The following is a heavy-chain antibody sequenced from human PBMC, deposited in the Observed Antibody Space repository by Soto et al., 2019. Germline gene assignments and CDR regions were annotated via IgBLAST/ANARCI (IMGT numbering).Heavy chain of an antibody. V-gene: IGHV3-23*01. CDR1: GFTFSSYA. CDR3: AKGRNKSQLQYYGMDV. J-gene: IGHJ6*02. Sequence: GGSLRLSCAASGFTFSSYAMSWVRQAPGKGLEWVSAISGSGGSTYYADSVKGRFTISRDNSKNTLYLQMNSLRAEDTAVYYCAKGRNKSQLQYYGMDVWGQGTTVTVSS. D-gene: IGHD2-2*01. CDR2: ISGSGGST.